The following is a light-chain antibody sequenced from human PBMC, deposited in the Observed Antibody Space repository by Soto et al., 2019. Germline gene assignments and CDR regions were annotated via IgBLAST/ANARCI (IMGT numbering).Light chain of an antibody. CDR2: AAS. CDR1: QGIRNY. CDR3: QKYNSAPLT. J-gene: IGKJ5*01. V-gene: IGKV1-27*01. Sequence: DIQMTQSPSSLSASVGDRVTITCRASQGIRNYLAWYQQRPGKVPTLLIYAASTLQSGVPSRFSGSGSGTHFTLTISSLHPEDVATYYCQKYNSAPLTFGQGTRLEI.